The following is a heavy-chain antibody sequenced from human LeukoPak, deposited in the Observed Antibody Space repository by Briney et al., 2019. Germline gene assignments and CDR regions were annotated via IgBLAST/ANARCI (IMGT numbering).Heavy chain of an antibody. Sequence: GESLKISCQGSGPSFTTNWIAWVRQLPGKGLEWMGTIYPGDSDTRYSPSFRGQVTISADKSISTTYLQWSSLKASDTAMYYCARHYASGTYYNPLGYWGQGTLVTVSS. CDR2: IYPGDSDT. V-gene: IGHV5-51*01. D-gene: IGHD3-10*01. J-gene: IGHJ4*02. CDR1: GPSFTTNW. CDR3: ARHYASGTYYNPLGY.